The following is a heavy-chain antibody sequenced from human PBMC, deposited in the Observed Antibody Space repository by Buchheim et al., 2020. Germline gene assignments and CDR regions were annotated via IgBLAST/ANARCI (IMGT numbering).Heavy chain of an antibody. J-gene: IGHJ5*02. CDR3: ASSGWYGGWFDP. Sequence: EVQLVESGGGLVQPGGSLRLSCAASGFSFRSYWMGWVRQAPGKGLEWVANIKQDGSEKYFADSVRGRFTVSKDNAKNTLYLQMNSLRAEDTAVYYCASSGWYGGWFDPWGQGTL. CDR2: IKQDGSEK. CDR1: GFSFRSYW. D-gene: IGHD6-19*01. V-gene: IGHV3-7*01.